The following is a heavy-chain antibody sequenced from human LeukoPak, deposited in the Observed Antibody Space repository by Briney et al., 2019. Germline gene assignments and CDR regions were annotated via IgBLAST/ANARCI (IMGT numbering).Heavy chain of an antibody. J-gene: IGHJ6*02. Sequence: SETLSLTCAVSGGSISSYYWNWMRQSPGKGLELIGYIYHSGSTNYNPSLKSRVTMSVDTSKNQFSLKLSSVTAADTAVYYCARDTRTVDGMDVWGQGTTVTVSS. CDR3: ARDTRTVDGMDV. D-gene: IGHD2-2*01. V-gene: IGHV4-59*01. CDR1: GGSISSYY. CDR2: IYHSGST.